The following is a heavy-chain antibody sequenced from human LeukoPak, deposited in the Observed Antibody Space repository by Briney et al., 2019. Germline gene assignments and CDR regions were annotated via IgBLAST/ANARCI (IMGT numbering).Heavy chain of an antibody. CDR3: ARGVGATVPLYYFDY. CDR2: IIPIFGTA. V-gene: IGHV1-69*05. J-gene: IGHJ4*02. D-gene: IGHD1-26*01. Sequence: SVKVSCKASGGTFSSYAISWVRQAPGQGLEWMGGIIPIFGTANYAQKFQGRVTITTDESTSTAYMELSSLRSEDTAVYYCARGVGATVPLYYFDYWGQGTLVTVSP. CDR1: GGTFSSYA.